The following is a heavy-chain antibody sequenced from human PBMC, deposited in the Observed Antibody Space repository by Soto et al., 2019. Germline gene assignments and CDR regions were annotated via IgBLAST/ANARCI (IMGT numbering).Heavy chain of an antibody. CDR1: GFTFSTYG. CDR2: ISYDETNK. Sequence: QVQLVESGGGVVQPGRSLRLSCAASGFTFSTYGMHWVRQAPGKELEWVAVISYDETNKYYADSVKGRFTISRDNSKNTLYLEMSSLRAEDTSIYYCAKRSGYYFDSWGQGTLVTVSS. D-gene: IGHD3-3*01. J-gene: IGHJ4*02. V-gene: IGHV3-30*18. CDR3: AKRSGYYFDS.